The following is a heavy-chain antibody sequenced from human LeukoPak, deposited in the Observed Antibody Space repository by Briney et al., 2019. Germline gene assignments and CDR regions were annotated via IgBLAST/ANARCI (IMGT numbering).Heavy chain of an antibody. J-gene: IGHJ4*02. CDR3: ARHSYYYDSSGYYYVGFDY. CDR1: GGSFSGYY. Sequence: SETLSLTCAVYGGSFSGYYWSWIRQPPGKGLEWIGYIYYSGSTNYNPSLKSRVTISVDTSKNQFSLKLSSVTAADTAVYYCARHSYYYDSSGYYYVGFDYWGQGTLVTVSS. D-gene: IGHD3-22*01. CDR2: IYYSGST. V-gene: IGHV4-59*08.